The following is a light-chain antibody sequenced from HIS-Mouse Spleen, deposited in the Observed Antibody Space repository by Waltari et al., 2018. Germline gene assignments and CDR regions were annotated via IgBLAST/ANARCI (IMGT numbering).Light chain of an antibody. CDR1: SSAVGGYNY. CDR2: DVS. Sequence: QSALTQPASVSGSPGQSITISCTGTSSAVGGYNYVSCSQQHPGKAPKLMIYDVSKRPSGVSNRFSGSKSGNTASLTISGLQAEDEADYYCSSYTSSSTPFYVFGTGTKVTVL. V-gene: IGLV2-14*03. CDR3: SSYTSSSTPFYV. J-gene: IGLJ1*01.